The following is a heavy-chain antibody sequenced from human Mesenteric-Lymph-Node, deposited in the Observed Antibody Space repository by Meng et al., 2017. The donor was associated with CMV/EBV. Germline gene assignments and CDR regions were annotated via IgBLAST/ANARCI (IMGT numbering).Heavy chain of an antibody. CDR3: ARDIGRGYYDY. Sequence: SSVPSGYTFTTSSMHWVRRAPGQRLEWMGWINAGNGNTKYSQKFQGRVTITRDTSASTAYMELSSLRSEDTAVYYCARDIGRGYYDYWGLGTLVTVSS. D-gene: IGHD3-10*01. CDR2: INAGNGNT. J-gene: IGHJ4*02. V-gene: IGHV1-3*01. CDR1: GYTFTTSS.